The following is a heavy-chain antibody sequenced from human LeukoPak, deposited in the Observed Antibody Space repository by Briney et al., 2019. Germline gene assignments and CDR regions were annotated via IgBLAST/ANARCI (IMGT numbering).Heavy chain of an antibody. CDR2: INHSGST. J-gene: IGHJ3*02. Sequence: PSETLSLTCAVYGGSFSGYYWSWIRQPPGKGLEWIGEINHSGSTNYNPPLKSRVTISVDTSKNQFSLKLSSVTAADTAVYYCARVVGQWLAHYAFDIWGQGTMVTVSS. V-gene: IGHV4-34*01. CDR1: GGSFSGYY. CDR3: ARVVGQWLAHYAFDI. D-gene: IGHD6-19*01.